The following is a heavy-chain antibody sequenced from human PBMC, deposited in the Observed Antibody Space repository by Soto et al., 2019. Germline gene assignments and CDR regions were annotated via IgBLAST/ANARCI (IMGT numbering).Heavy chain of an antibody. D-gene: IGHD1-26*01. Sequence: PGGSLRLSCEASGLIFKMYYLHWVRQTPGKGPVWVARINDEGNNATYADSVKGRFTISRDNAKNTLYLQMDGLRVDDTGLYYCTRGPRVSSIGTGAYWGQGSLVTVSS. CDR3: TRGPRVSSIGTGAY. V-gene: IGHV3-74*01. CDR2: INDEGNNA. CDR1: GLIFKMYY. J-gene: IGHJ4*02.